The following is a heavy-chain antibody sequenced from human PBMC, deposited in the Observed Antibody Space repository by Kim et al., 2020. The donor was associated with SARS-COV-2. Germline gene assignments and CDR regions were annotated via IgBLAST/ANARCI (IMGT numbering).Heavy chain of an antibody. CDR1: GFTFSDYY. D-gene: IGHD3-10*01. V-gene: IGHV3-11*01. CDR3: ARVSFGDVSAYYFDL. J-gene: IGHJ4*02. CDR2: ISSSGSYV. Sequence: GGSLRLSCAASGFTFSDYYMTWIRQAPGKGLEWVSYISSSGSYVNYADSVKGRFTISRDNAKNPLYLQMSSLRAEDTALYYCARVSFGDVSAYYFDLWGQGTLVTVSS.